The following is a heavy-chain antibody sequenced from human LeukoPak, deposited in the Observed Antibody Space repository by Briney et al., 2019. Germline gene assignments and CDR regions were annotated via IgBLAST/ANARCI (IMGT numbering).Heavy chain of an antibody. CDR2: FDPEDGET. Sequence: ASVKVSCKVSGYTLTELSMHWVRQAPGKGLEGMGGFDPEDGETIYAQKFQGRVTMTEDTSTDTAYMELSSLRSEDTAVYYCASTSGRGYSYGNWGQGTLVTVSS. D-gene: IGHD5-18*01. CDR3: ASTSGRGYSYGN. CDR1: GYTLTELS. V-gene: IGHV1-24*01. J-gene: IGHJ4*02.